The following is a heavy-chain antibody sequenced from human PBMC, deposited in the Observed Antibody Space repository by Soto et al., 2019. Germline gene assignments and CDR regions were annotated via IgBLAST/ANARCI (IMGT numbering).Heavy chain of an antibody. CDR1: ENAFSCYY. Sequence: QAQLVQSGAEVKKTGASVKVSCNAAENAFSCYYLHWVRQAPGQGLEWMGMIHPSGGGATYAQKFLGRVTMTRDTSTSTVFMELSSLRSEDTAIYYCSRGGHITVVTASFDFWGQGTLVTVSS. CDR2: IHPSGGGA. V-gene: IGHV1-46*03. D-gene: IGHD2-21*02. CDR3: SRGGHITVVTASFDF. J-gene: IGHJ4*02.